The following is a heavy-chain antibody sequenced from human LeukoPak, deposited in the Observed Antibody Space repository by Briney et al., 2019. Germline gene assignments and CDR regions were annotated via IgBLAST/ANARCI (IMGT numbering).Heavy chain of an antibody. J-gene: IGHJ4*02. Sequence: GGSLRLSCTLSGFTFGDYAMSWVRQAPGKGLEWVGFIRSKAYGGTTEYAASVKDRFTISRDDSKSIAYLQMDSLRTEDTAVYYCTRANSFGMSRDYWGQGTLVTVSS. CDR3: TRANSFGMSRDY. D-gene: IGHD4-23*01. CDR2: IRSKAYGGTT. CDR1: GFTFGDYA. V-gene: IGHV3-49*04.